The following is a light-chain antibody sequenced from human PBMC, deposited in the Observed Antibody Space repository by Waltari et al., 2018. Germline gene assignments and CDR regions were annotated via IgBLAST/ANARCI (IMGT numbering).Light chain of an antibody. CDR2: GAS. Sequence: TPSPATLSVSLGERVTLTCRASESISINLAWYQQKPGQPPRLIIHGASKRATGVPARFAGSGSRTEFTLTISRLEPEDFAVYYCQQYGSSPWTFGQGTKVEIK. CDR3: QQYGSSPWT. J-gene: IGKJ1*01. CDR1: ESISIN. V-gene: IGKV3-20*01.